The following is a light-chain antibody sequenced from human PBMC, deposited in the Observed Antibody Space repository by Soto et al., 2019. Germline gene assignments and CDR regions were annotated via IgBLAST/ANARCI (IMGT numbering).Light chain of an antibody. CDR1: GSNIGAGYD. Sequence: QSVLTQPPSVSGAPGQRVTLSCTGSGSNIGAGYDVHWSQQLPGRAPKLLSYGNTNRPSGVPDRFSGSKSGTSASLAITGLQAEDEADYYCLSLDSSLSVVVGGGTQLTGL. CDR2: GNT. J-gene: IGLJ2*01. V-gene: IGLV1-40*01. CDR3: LSLDSSLSVV.